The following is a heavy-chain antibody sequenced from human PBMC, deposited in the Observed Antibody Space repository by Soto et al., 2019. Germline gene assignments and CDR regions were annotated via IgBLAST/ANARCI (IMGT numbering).Heavy chain of an antibody. Sequence: GASLRLSCEASGFTVNSYAMTGVRLGPGKGLGWVSSIGTRTGDLLYADSVKGRLTISRDNSRNTLYLQMNSLRTEDTAIYYCAKRSPSGPYYFDYWGQGTLLTVYS. D-gene: IGHD1-26*01. CDR1: GFTVNSYA. CDR2: IGTRTGDL. CDR3: AKRSPSGPYYFDY. V-gene: IGHV3-23*01. J-gene: IGHJ4*02.